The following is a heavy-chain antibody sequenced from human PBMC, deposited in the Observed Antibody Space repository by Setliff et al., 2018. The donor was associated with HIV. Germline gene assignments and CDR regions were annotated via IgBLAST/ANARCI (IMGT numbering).Heavy chain of an antibody. CDR3: VRSTIAEAGNSWFDS. V-gene: IGHV4-4*07. D-gene: IGHD6-13*01. CDR1: GVSIPTNY. J-gene: IGHJ5*01. CDR2: MYNTGSP. Sequence: SETLSLTCNISGVSIPTNYWNWIRQPAGKGLEWIGRMYNTGSPKYNPSLRSRVTLSVDTSKNSFSLSLSSVTAADTAVYFCVRSTIAEAGNSWFDSWGQGTLVTVSS.